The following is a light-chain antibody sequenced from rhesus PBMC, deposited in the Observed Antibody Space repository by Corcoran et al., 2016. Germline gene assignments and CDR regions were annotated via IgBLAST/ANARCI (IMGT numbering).Light chain of an antibody. Sequence: DIQMTQSPSSLSASVGDRVTITCRASENVNNYLNWYQQKPGKAPKLLIYKASHLQSGVPSRISGSGSGTDYTFTISSLQPEDVATYYCQHGSGTPLTFGGGTKVELK. CDR3: QHGSGTPLT. V-gene: IGKV1-74*01. CDR1: ENVNNY. CDR2: KAS. J-gene: IGKJ4*01.